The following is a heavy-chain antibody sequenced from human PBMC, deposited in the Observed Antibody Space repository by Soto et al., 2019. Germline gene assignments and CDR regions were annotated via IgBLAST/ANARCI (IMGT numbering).Heavy chain of an antibody. CDR1: GVTVRSNY. V-gene: IGHV3-53*01. CDR2: VFSGGKT. D-gene: IGHD3-16*01. CDR3: AKGDFDC. J-gene: IGHJ4*02. Sequence: EVQLVESGGGLMQPGGSLRLSCAVSGVTVRSNYMSWVRQAPGKGLEWVAIVFSGGKTYHADYVKGRFTVSRDNSKNTLDLQMNSLRAEDTAVYYCAKGDFDCWGQGTLVTVSS.